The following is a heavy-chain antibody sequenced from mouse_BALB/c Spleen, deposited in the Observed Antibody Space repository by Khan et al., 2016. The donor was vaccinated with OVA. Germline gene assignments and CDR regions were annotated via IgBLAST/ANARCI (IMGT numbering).Heavy chain of an antibody. CDR1: GFPFSTYT. V-gene: IGHV5-6-4*01. D-gene: IGHD2-1*01. CDR2: ISSGSTYT. J-gene: IGHJ1*01. CDR3: TRDGNYAHWYFDV. Sequence: EVELVESGGGLVKPGGSLKLSCAASGFPFSTYTMSWVRQTPEKRLEWVATISSGSTYTYYPASVKGRFTISRDNAKNTLFLQLSSLKSADTALYYCTRDGNYAHWYFDVWGAGTTVTVSS.